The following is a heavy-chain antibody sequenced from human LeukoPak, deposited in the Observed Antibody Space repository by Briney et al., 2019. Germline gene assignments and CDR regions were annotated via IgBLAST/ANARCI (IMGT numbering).Heavy chain of an antibody. V-gene: IGHV3-23*01. CDR3: AKLLNDYGDYYFDY. Sequence: QTGGSLRLSCAASGFTFGIYAMSWVRQAPGQGLDWVSAISARDGSTYYADSVKGRFTISRDNSKNTLYLQMNSLRAEDTAVYYCAKLLNDYGDYYFDYRGQGTLVTVSS. CDR2: ISARDGST. CDR1: GFTFGIYA. J-gene: IGHJ4*02. D-gene: IGHD4-17*01.